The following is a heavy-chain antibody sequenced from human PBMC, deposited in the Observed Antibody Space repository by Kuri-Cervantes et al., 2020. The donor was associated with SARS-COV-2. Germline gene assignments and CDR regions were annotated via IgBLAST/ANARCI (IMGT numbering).Heavy chain of an antibody. D-gene: IGHD3-3*01. CDR2: ISGSGGST. CDR3: AKSGGVVILYYYYYYMDV. J-gene: IGHJ6*03. Sequence: GESLKISCAASGFTFSSYAMSWVRQAPGKGLEWVSAISGSGGSTYHADSVKGRFAISRDNSKNTLYLQMNSLRAEDTAVYYCAKSGGVVILYYYYYYMDVWGKGTTVTVSS. V-gene: IGHV3-23*01. CDR1: GFTFSSYA.